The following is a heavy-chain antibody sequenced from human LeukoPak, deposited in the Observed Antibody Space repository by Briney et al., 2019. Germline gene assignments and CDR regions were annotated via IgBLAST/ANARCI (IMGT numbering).Heavy chain of an antibody. V-gene: IGHV3-21*01. Sequence: GGSLRLSCAASGFTLSSYSMNWVRQAPGKGLEWVSSISSSSSYIYYADSVKGRFTISRDNAKNSLYLQMNSLRAEDTAVYYCAAYYYDSSGYYPYFDYWGQGTLVTVSS. CDR1: GFTLSSYS. CDR2: ISSSSSYI. D-gene: IGHD3-22*01. J-gene: IGHJ4*02. CDR3: AAYYYDSSGYYPYFDY.